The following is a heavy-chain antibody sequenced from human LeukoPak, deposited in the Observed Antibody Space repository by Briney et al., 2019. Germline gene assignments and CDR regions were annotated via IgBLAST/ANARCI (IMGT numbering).Heavy chain of an antibody. CDR1: GGSISSSSYY. J-gene: IGHJ5*02. CDR2: IYYSGSI. Sequence: SETLSLTCTVSGGSISSSSYYWGWIRQPPGKGLEWIVSIYYSGSIYSNPSLKSRVTISVDTSKNQFSLKLTSVTAADTAVYYRARHYGPWGQGTLVTVSS. D-gene: IGHD4-17*01. CDR3: ARHYGP. V-gene: IGHV4-39*01.